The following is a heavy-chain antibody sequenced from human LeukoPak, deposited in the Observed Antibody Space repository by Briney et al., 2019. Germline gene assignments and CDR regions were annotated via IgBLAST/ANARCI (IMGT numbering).Heavy chain of an antibody. J-gene: IGHJ4*02. Sequence: PGGSLRLSCAASGFSVSSNYMSWVRQAPGEGLEWVSVIYSGGDTYYANSVKGRFTVSRDNSKNTLYLQMNNLRVEDTAVYYCAREVTCDYWGQGTLVTVSS. CDR1: GFSVSSNY. V-gene: IGHV3-53*01. CDR2: IYSGGDT. CDR3: AREVTCDY.